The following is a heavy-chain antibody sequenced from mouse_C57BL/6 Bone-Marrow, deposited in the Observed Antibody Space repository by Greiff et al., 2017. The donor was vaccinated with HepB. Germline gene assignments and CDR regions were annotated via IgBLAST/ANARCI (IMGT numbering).Heavy chain of an antibody. D-gene: IGHD2-5*01. J-gene: IGHJ4*01. Sequence: VKLKQPGAELVKPGASVKLSCKASGYTFTSYWMHWVKQRPGRGLEWIGRIDPNSGGTKYNEKFKSKATLTVDKPSSTAYMQLSSLTSEDSAVYYCARRAYYSNWYAMDYWGQGTSVTVSS. CDR1: GYTFTSYW. V-gene: IGHV1-72*01. CDR2: IDPNSGGT. CDR3: ARRAYYSNWYAMDY.